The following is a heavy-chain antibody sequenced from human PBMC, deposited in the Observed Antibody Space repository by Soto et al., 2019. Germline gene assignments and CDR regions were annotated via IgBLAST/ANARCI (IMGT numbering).Heavy chain of an antibody. J-gene: IGHJ5*02. Sequence: EVQLVEAGGGLVQPGGSLRLSCAASGFTFSNYWMTWVRQAPGKGLEWVGSIKLDGSERYYVDSVKGRFTISTDNARNSLYLQMNSLRAEDTAVYYCARRSVIYNWFDPWGQGTLVTVSS. CDR3: ARRSVIYNWFDP. CDR2: IKLDGSER. CDR1: GFTFSNYW. V-gene: IGHV3-7*01. D-gene: IGHD3-16*02.